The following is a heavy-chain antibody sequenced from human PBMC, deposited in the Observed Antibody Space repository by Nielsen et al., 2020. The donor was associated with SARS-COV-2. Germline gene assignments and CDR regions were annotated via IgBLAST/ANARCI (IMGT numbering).Heavy chain of an antibody. CDR1: GYTFTTYD. Sequence: ASVKVSCKASGYTFTTYDLHWVRQAAGLGLEWMGWVNPKSGFTAYARKFQDRVSMTINTSISTAYMELNSLRSEDTAVYFCARGLAIGATPISPWGQGTLVNVSS. J-gene: IGHJ5*02. CDR3: ARGLAIGATPISP. V-gene: IGHV1-8*01. CDR2: VNPKSGFT. D-gene: IGHD4/OR15-4a*01.